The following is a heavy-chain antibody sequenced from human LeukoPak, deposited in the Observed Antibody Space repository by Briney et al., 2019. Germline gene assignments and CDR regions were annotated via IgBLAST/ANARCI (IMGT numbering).Heavy chain of an antibody. J-gene: IGHJ4*02. CDR1: GGSFSGYY. CDR3: ARGRNSSPRWYYFDY. V-gene: IGHV4-34*01. CDR2: INHSGST. D-gene: IGHD6-13*01. Sequence: SETLSLTCAVYGGSFSGYYWSWIRQPPEKGLEWIGEINHSGSTNYNPSLKSRVTISVDTSKNQFSLKLSSVTAADTAVYYCARGRNSSPRWYYFDYWGQGTLVTVSS.